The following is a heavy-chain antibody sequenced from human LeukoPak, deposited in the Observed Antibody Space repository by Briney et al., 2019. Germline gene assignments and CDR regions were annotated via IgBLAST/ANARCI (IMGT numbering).Heavy chain of an antibody. CDR1: GFTLSTHA. J-gene: IGHJ4*02. CDR3: VKEKLEARNHVFDY. Sequence: PGGSLRLSCGASGFTLSTHAMNWVRQAPGKGLEWVAYISTTAATIYYADSVKGRFTISRDTAKNSLYPQMNTLRVEDTAVYYCVKEKLEARNHVFDYWGQGSRVTVSA. D-gene: IGHD1-14*01. V-gene: IGHV3-48*03. CDR2: ISTTAATI.